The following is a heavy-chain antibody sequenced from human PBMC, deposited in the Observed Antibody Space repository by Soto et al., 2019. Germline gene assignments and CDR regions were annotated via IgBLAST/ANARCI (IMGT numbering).Heavy chain of an antibody. CDR1: GFTFSSYA. CDR2: ISYDGSNK. D-gene: IGHD6-6*01. V-gene: IGHV3-30-3*01. Sequence: GGSLRLSCAASGFTFSSYAMHWVRQAPGKGLEWVAVISYDGSNKYYADSVKGRFTISRDNSKNTLYLQMNSLRAEDTAVYYCARALIADRTSGYSGMDVWGQGATVTVSS. J-gene: IGHJ6*02. CDR3: ARALIADRTSGYSGMDV.